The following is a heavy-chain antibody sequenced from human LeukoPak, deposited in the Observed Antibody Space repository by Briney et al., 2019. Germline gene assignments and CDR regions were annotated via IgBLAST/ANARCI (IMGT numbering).Heavy chain of an antibody. V-gene: IGHV1-18*01. CDR3: ARVVTLGCSMGWWFDP. Sequence: ASVKVSCKASGYTFTSYGISWVRQAPGQGLEWMGWISAYNGNTNYAQKLQGRVTMTTDTSTSTAYMELRSLRSDDTAVYYCARVVTLGCSMGWWFDPWGQGTLVTVSS. CDR2: ISAYNGNT. D-gene: IGHD6-13*01. CDR1: GYTFTSYG. J-gene: IGHJ5*02.